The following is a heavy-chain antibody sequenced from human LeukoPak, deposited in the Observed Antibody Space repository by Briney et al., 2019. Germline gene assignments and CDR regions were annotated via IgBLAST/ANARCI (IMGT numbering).Heavy chain of an antibody. Sequence: SVKVSCKASGYSFTGYYIHWMRQAPGQGLEWMGGIIPIFGTANYAQKFQGRVTITADESTSTAYMELSSLRSEDTAVYYCARGVVPAGYYGMDVWGQGTTVTVSS. CDR3: ARGVVPAGYYGMDV. V-gene: IGHV1-69*13. CDR2: IIPIFGTA. D-gene: IGHD2-2*01. CDR1: GYSFTGYY. J-gene: IGHJ6*02.